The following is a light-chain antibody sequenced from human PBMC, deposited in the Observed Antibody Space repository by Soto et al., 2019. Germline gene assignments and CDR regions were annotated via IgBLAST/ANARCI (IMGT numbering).Light chain of an antibody. V-gene: IGKV1-9*01. CDR2: AAS. CDR3: QQLESYPST. Sequence: IQLTQSPSSLSASVGDRVNITCRASQGISNFLAWYKQKPGKAPKLLIYAASTLQSGVPSRFSGSGSGTDFTLTISSLQPEDFATYYCQQLESYPSTFGGGTKVEIK. CDR1: QGISNF. J-gene: IGKJ4*01.